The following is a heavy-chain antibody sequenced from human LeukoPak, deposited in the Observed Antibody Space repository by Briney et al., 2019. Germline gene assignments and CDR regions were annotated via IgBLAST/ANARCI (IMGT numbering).Heavy chain of an antibody. CDR3: ARDYFGEIPSGMIY. J-gene: IGHJ4*02. V-gene: IGHV3-20*04. D-gene: IGHD3-10*01. CDR1: GFTFDDYG. CDR2: INWNGGST. Sequence: PGGFLRLSCAASGFTFDDYGMSWVRQAPGKGLEWVSGINWNGGSTGYADSVKGRFTISRDNAKNSLYLQMNSLRAEDTALYYCARDYFGEIPSGMIYWGQGTLVTVSS.